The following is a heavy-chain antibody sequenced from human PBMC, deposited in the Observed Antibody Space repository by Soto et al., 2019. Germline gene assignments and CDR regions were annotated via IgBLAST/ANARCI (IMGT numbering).Heavy chain of an antibody. CDR3: ARCHKTIFGVRKHYYYYYGMDV. D-gene: IGHD3-3*01. CDR1: GGSFSGYY. J-gene: IGHJ6*02. Sequence: LSLTCAVYGGSFSGYYWSWIRQPPGKGLEWIGEINHSGSTNYNPSPKSRVTISVDTSKNQFSLKLSSVTAADTAVYYCARCHKTIFGVRKHYYYYYGMDVWGQGTTVTVSS. V-gene: IGHV4-34*01. CDR2: INHSGST.